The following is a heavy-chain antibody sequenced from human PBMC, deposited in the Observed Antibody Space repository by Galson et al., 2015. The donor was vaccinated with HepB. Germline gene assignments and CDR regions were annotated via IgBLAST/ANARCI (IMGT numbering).Heavy chain of an antibody. Sequence: SLRLSCAASGFTFSNHAMSWVRQVPGKGLECVSAITGDSATTYYADSAKGRFVVSRDNSKNTLYLQLNSLRAEDTAVYYCGKEGERVRVYDYRGQGTLVTVSS. CDR2: ITGDSATT. V-gene: IGHV3-23*01. D-gene: IGHD1-1*01. J-gene: IGHJ4*01. CDR3: GKEGERVRVYDY. CDR1: GFTFSNHA.